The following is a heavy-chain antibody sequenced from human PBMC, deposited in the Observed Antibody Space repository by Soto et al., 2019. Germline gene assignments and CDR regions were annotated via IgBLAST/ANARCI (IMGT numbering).Heavy chain of an antibody. J-gene: IGHJ3*02. Sequence: SETLSLTCAVYGGPFSGYYWSWIRQPPGKGLEWIGEINHSGSTNYNPSLKSRVTISVDTSKNQFSLKLSSVTAADTAVYYCARVRYHGSGSYQIARIDIWGQGTMVT. V-gene: IGHV4-34*01. CDR1: GGPFSGYY. D-gene: IGHD3-10*01. CDR2: INHSGST. CDR3: ARVRYHGSGSYQIARIDI.